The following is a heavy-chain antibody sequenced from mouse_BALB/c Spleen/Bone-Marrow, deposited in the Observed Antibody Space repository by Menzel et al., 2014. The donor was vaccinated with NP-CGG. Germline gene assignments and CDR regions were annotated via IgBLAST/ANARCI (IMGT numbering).Heavy chain of an antibody. D-gene: IGHD1-2*01. CDR2: ISSGGST. CDR3: AREGGTTAHYYAMDY. CDR1: GFTFSSYA. V-gene: IGHV5-6-5*01. Sequence: EVMLVESGGGLVKPGGSLKLSCAASGFTFSSYAMPWVRQTPEKRLEWVASISSGGSTYYPDSVKGRFTISRDNARNILYLQMSSLRSEDTAMYYCAREGGTTAHYYAMDYWGQGTSVTVSS. J-gene: IGHJ4*01.